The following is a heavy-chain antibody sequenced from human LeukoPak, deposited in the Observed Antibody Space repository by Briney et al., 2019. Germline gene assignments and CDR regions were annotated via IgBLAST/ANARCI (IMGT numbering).Heavy chain of an antibody. CDR3: ARDLIVLYYYMDV. V-gene: IGHV4-34*01. CDR2: INHSGST. Sequence: SETLSLTCAVYGGSFNDSYWSWIRQPPGKGLEWIGEINHSGSTNYNPSLKSRVTISVDTSKNQFSLKLSSVTAADTAVYYCARDLIVLYYYMDVWGKGTTVTVSS. D-gene: IGHD2/OR15-2a*01. CDR1: GGSFNDSY. J-gene: IGHJ6*03.